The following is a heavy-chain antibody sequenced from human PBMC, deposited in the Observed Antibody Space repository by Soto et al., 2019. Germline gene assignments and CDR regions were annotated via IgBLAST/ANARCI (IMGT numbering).Heavy chain of an antibody. CDR2: IIPILGIA. CDR3: ARAQTGYTYAPSSY. D-gene: IGHD5-18*01. J-gene: IGHJ4*02. V-gene: IGHV1-69*02. CDR1: GGTFTSYT. Sequence: QVQLVQSGAEVKKPGSSVKVSCKPSGGTFTSYTISWVRQAPGQGLEWMGRIIPILGIANYAQKFQDRVTITADTSTSTASMELSGLRSEDTGVYYCARAQTGYTYAPSSYWGQGTLVPVSS.